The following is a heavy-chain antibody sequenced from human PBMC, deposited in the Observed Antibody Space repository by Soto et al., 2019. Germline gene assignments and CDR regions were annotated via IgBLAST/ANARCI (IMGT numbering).Heavy chain of an antibody. CDR2: INSDGSST. CDR1: GFTFSGYW. CDR3: ARDHIQGITIFGVVTSLYYYGMDV. Sequence: EGSLRLSXAASGFTFSGYWMHWVRQAPGKGLVWVSRINSDGSSTSYADSVKGRFTISRDNAKNTLYLQMNSLRAEDTAVYYCARDHIQGITIFGVVTSLYYYGMDVWGQGTTVTVSS. D-gene: IGHD3-3*01. V-gene: IGHV3-74*01. J-gene: IGHJ6*02.